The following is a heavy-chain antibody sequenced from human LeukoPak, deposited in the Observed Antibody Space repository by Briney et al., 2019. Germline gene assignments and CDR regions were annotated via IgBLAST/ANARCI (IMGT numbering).Heavy chain of an antibody. J-gene: IGHJ4*02. CDR3: ARATANWGSGYY. CDR1: DYTFTDYY. CDR2: INPTTGGT. V-gene: IGHV1-2*02. Sequence: ASVTVSCKASDYTFTDYYLHWVRQAPGQGLEGMGWINPTTGGTNHAQKFPGRVTMTRDTSISTGYMDLSGLRSDDTAVYYCARATANWGSGYYWGQGTLVTASS. D-gene: IGHD7-27*01.